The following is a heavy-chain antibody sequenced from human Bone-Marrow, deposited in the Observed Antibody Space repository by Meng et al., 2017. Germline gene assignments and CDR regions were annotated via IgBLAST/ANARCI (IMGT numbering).Heavy chain of an antibody. Sequence: GESLKISCTASGFTFGAYAMSWFRQAPGKGLEWVGFIRSKANGGTTEYAASVKGRFTISRDDSKSIAYLQMNSLKTEDTAVYYFTRDLGIQRYNWGQGTLVTVSS. D-gene: IGHD5-18*01. V-gene: IGHV3-49*03. CDR1: GFTFGAYA. J-gene: IGHJ4*02. CDR2: IRSKANGGTT. CDR3: TRDLGIQRYN.